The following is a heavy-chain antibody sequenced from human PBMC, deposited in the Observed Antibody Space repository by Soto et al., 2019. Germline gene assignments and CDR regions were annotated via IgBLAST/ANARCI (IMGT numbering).Heavy chain of an antibody. J-gene: IGHJ5*02. D-gene: IGHD4-17*01. V-gene: IGHV4-31*03. Sequence: SETLSLTCTVSGGSISSGGYYWSWIRQHPGKGLEWVGYIYYSGSTYYNPSLKSRVTISVDTSKNQFSLKLSSVTAADTAVYYRARAKRDDGESNWFDPWGQGTLVTVSS. CDR2: IYYSGST. CDR3: ARAKRDDGESNWFDP. CDR1: GGSISSGGYY.